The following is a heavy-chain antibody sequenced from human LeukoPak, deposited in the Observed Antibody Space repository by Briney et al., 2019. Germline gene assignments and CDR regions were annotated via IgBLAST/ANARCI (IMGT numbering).Heavy chain of an antibody. V-gene: IGHV3-20*04. J-gene: IGHJ4*02. D-gene: IGHD3-22*01. Sequence: CPGSAFNFDNYGMSWVRQAAGKGLEWVSGINWNGGSTGYADSVKGRFTISRDNAKNSLYLQMNSLRAEDTALYYCARDGDYYDSSGYHAHPDYWGQGTLVTVSS. CDR1: AFNFDNYG. CDR2: INWNGGST. CDR3: ARDGDYYDSSGYHAHPDY.